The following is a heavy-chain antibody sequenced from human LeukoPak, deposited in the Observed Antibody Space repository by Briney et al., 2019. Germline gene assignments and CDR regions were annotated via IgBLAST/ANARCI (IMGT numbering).Heavy chain of an antibody. CDR3: ARHVRFGEFGV. V-gene: IGHV3-23*01. J-gene: IGHJ4*02. CDR2: ISGSGGST. D-gene: IGHD3-10*01. CDR1: GFTFSSYA. Sequence: QSGGSLRLSCAASGFTFSSYAMSWVRQAPGKGLEWVSAISGSGGSTYYADSVKGRFTISRDNSKNTVYLQMNSLRAEDTAVYYCARHVRFGEFGVWGQGTLVTVSS.